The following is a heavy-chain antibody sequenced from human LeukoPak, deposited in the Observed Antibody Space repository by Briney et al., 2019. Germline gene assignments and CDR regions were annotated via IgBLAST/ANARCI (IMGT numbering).Heavy chain of an antibody. CDR3: RPLCESCQGAAAGTGY. J-gene: IGHJ4*02. V-gene: IGHV3-21*01. CDR2: ITTSSSYI. CDR1: GFNFSSYS. D-gene: IGHD6-13*01. Sequence: PGGSLRLSCAASGFNFSSYSMNWVRQAPGKGLEWVSSITTSSSYIYYADSVKGRFTISRDNAKNSLYLQMNSLRAEDTAVYYCRPLCESCQGAAAGTGYWGQGTLVTVSS.